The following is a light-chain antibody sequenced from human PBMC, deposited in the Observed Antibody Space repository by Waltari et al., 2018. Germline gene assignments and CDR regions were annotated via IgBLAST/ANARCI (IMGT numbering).Light chain of an antibody. J-gene: IGKJ2*01. CDR3: QQYYDWPPYT. Sequence: EIVMTQSPATLSVSPGERVTLSCRASQSVSRNLAWYQQQRPGQAPRLLIHGAATRATGIPVRFSGSGSGTEFTLTISSLQSEDYAVYYCQQYYDWPPYTFGQGTKVEIK. CDR2: GAA. V-gene: IGKV3-15*01. CDR1: QSVSRN.